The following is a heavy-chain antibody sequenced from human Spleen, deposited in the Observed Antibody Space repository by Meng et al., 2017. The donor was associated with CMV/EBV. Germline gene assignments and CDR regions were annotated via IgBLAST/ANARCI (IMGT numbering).Heavy chain of an antibody. CDR1: GGSISSSSYY. CDR3: AREKITIFGVGGWFDP. J-gene: IGHJ5*02. Sequence: QLQLQESGPGLVKPSEXLSLTCTFSGGSISSSSYYWGWIRQPPGKGLEWIGSIYYSGSTYYNPSLKSRVTISVDTSKNQFSLKLSSVTAADTAVYYCAREKITIFGVGGWFDPWGQGTLVTVAS. CDR2: IYYSGST. V-gene: IGHV4-39*07. D-gene: IGHD3-3*01.